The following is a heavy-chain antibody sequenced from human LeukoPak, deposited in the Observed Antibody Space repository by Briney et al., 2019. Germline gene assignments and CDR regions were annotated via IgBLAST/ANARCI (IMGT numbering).Heavy chain of an antibody. D-gene: IGHD3-16*01. J-gene: IGHJ6*03. CDR2: IHYSGST. CDR3: ARPTWGYYFYMDV. Sequence: NPSETLSLTCTVSGGSISSSSYYWGWIRQPPGKGLEWIGSIHYSGSTNYNPSLKSRVTISVDTSKDQFSLNLSSVTAADTAVYYCARPTWGYYFYMDVWGKGTTVTVSS. CDR1: GGSISSSSYY. V-gene: IGHV4-39*07.